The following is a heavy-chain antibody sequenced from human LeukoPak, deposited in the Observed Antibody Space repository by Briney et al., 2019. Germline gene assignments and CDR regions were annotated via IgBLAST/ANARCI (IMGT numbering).Heavy chain of an antibody. J-gene: IGHJ4*02. V-gene: IGHV1-69*04. CDR3: ARDSYYDILTGSQYYFDY. Sequence: SVKVSCKASGGTFSSYAISWVRQAPGQGLEWMGRIIPILGIANYAQKFQGRVTITADKSTSTAYMELSSLRSEDTAVYYCARDSYYDILTGSQYYFDYWGQGTLVTVSS. CDR1: GGTFSSYA. CDR2: IIPILGIA. D-gene: IGHD3-9*01.